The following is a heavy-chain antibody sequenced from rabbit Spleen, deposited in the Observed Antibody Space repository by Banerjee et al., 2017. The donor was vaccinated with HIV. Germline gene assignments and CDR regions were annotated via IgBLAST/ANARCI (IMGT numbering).Heavy chain of an antibody. J-gene: IGHJ4*01. V-gene: IGHV1S45*01. CDR3: VRFFDL. Sequence: QEQLVESGGGLVQPEGSLTLTCTASGFSFSSSYYMCWVRQAPGKGLEWIGCIYAGSGDTTHYASWAKGRFTITKTTSLNTVALQLTSLPAADTATYFCVRFFDLWGPGTLVTVS. CDR2: IYAGSGDTT. CDR1: GFSFSSSYY.